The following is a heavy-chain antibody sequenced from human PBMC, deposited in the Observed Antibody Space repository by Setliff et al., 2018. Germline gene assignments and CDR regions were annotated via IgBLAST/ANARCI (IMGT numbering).Heavy chain of an antibody. D-gene: IGHD6-19*01. CDR2: ISGSGGST. CDR3: AKDHAGSGWSHTA. V-gene: IGHV3-23*01. CDR1: GFIFSSYE. J-gene: IGHJ4*02. Sequence: LRLSCAVSGFIFSSYEMNWVRQAPGKGLEWVSAISGSGGSTYYADSVKGRFTISRDNSKNTLYLKRNSLRAEDTAVYYCAKDHAGSGWSHTAWGQGALVTVSS.